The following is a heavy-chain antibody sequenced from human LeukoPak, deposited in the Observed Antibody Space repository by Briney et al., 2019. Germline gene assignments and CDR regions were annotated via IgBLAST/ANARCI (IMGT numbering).Heavy chain of an antibody. CDR2: MNPNSGNT. CDR3: ARESGTSGYYGSGSYRY. Sequence: GASVKVSCKASGYTFTSYDINWVRQATGQGLEWMGWMNPNSGNTGYAQKFQGRVTMTRNTSISTAYMELSSLRSEDTAVYYCARESGTSGYYGSGSYRYWGQGTLVAVSS. CDR1: GYTFTSYD. D-gene: IGHD3-10*01. V-gene: IGHV1-8*01. J-gene: IGHJ4*02.